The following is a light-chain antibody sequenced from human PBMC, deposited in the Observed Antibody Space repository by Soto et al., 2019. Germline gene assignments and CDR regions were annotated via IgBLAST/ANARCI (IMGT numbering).Light chain of an antibody. J-gene: IGKJ5*01. Sequence: DFVMAQSPDSLAVSLCERATINCKASQSGLSSSNNKNYLAWFQQKPGQPPKLLIFWAPTRESGVPDRFSGSGSGTDFTLTISSLQAEDVAVYYCQQYHSDPITFGQGRRLEIK. CDR1: QSGLSSSNNKNY. CDR3: QQYHSDPIT. CDR2: WAP. V-gene: IGKV4-1*01.